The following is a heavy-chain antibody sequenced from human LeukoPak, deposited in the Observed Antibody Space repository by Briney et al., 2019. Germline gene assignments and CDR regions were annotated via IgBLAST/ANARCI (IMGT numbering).Heavy chain of an antibody. CDR2: LDPADGET. CDR3: ATHRTTVITGLVY. Sequence: GASVKVSCKVSGYTLTDLSTHWVRQAPGKGLEWMGGLDPADGETIYAQKFQGRVTMTEDTSTDTAYMELNSLRSEDTAVYYCATHRTTVITGLVYWGQRTLVSVPS. D-gene: IGHD4-17*01. CDR1: GYTLTDLS. J-gene: IGHJ4*02. V-gene: IGHV1-24*01.